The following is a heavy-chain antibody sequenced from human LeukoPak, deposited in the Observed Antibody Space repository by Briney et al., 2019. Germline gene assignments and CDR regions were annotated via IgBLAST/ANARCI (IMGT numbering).Heavy chain of an antibody. CDR2: INHSGGT. D-gene: IGHD2-15*01. Sequence: SETLSLTCAVYGGSFSGYYWSWIRQPPGKGLEWIGEINHSGGTNYNPSLKSRVTISVDTSKNQFSLKLSFVTAADTAVYYCARGLVVVVAATLGYYYYYGMDVWGQGTTVTVSS. CDR1: GGSFSGYY. CDR3: ARGLVVVVAATLGYYYYYGMDV. J-gene: IGHJ6*02. V-gene: IGHV4-34*01.